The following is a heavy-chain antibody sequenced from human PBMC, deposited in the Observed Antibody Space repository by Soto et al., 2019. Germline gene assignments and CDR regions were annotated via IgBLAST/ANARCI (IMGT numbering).Heavy chain of an antibody. J-gene: IGHJ5*02. CDR1: GFTLTSHY. V-gene: IGHV1-46*01. D-gene: IGHD2-2*01. Sequence: GASVKVSCQASGFTLTSHYMHWVRQAPGQGLEWMGIINPSGGSTSYAQKFQGRVTMTRDTSTSTVYMELSSLRSEDTAVYYCAREISPPAATNNWFDPWGQGTLVTVPQ. CDR2: INPSGGST. CDR3: AREISPPAATNNWFDP.